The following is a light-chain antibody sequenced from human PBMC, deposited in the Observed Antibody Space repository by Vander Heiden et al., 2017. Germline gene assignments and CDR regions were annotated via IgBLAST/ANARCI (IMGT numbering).Light chain of an antibody. CDR1: HDINNC. Sequence: QMTQSPSSLSSSVGDRVTITRQASHDINNCLNWYHQKPGKAPKLLIYDVSHLESGVPSRFSGSGSGRDFTLTISGLQPEDIGTYYCQQFDYLPTFGPGTKVEI. CDR3: QQFDYLPT. J-gene: IGKJ1*01. V-gene: IGKV1-33*01. CDR2: DVS.